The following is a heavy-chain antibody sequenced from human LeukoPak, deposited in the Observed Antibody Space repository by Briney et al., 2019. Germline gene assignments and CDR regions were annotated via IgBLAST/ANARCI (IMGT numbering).Heavy chain of an antibody. D-gene: IGHD4-17*01. CDR2: ISSSGSTM. CDR3: ARSKRATVTTPFDY. V-gene: IGHV3-48*01. J-gene: IGHJ4*02. CDR1: GFIFSSYS. Sequence: GGSLRLSCAASGFIFSSYSMDWVRQAPGKELECVSYISSSGSTMYYAESVKGRFTISRDNAEDSLYLQMNSLRAEDTAVYYCARSKRATVTTPFDYWGQGTLVTVSS.